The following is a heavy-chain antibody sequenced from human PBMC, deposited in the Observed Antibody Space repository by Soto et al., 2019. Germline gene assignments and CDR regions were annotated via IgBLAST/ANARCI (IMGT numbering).Heavy chain of an antibody. CDR1: GDSMKRHDYY. CDR3: ARGEVRGPFDI. D-gene: IGHD3-10*01. V-gene: IGHV4-30-4*01. CDR2: IHNSGST. J-gene: IGHJ3*02. Sequence: QLQESGPGLVKPSQTLSLTCTVSGDSMKRHDYYWSWIRQPPGKGPEWIGYIHNSGSTSYNPSLKSRLTISSDMSKNNFSLRLNSVTAADTALYFCARGEVRGPFDIWGQGTKVTVSS.